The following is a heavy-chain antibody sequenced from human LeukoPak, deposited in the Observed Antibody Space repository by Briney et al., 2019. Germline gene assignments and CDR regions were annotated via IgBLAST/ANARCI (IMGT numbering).Heavy chain of an antibody. Sequence: GRSLRLSCAASGFTFSSYAMHWVRQAPGKGLEWVAVISYDGSNKYYADSVKGRFTISRDNSKNTLYLQMNSLRGEDTAVYYCARSFGGSSGCDSWGQGTLVTVSS. CDR1: GFTFSSYA. V-gene: IGHV3-30*04. D-gene: IGHD3-22*01. CDR2: ISYDGSNK. CDR3: ARSFGGSSGCDS. J-gene: IGHJ4*02.